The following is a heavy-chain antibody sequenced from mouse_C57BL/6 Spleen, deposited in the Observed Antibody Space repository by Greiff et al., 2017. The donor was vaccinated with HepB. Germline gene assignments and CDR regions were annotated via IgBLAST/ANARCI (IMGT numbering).Heavy chain of an antibody. CDR2: ISYDGSN. CDR3: AREGDYDRAWFAY. V-gene: IGHV3-6*01. D-gene: IGHD2-4*01. J-gene: IGHJ3*01. Sequence: ESGPGLVKPSQSLSLTCSVTGYSITSGYYWNWIRQFPGNKLEWMGYISYDGSNNYNPSLKNRISITRDTSKNQFFLKLNSVTTEDTATYYCAREGDYDRAWFAYWGQGTLVTVSA. CDR1: GYSITSGYY.